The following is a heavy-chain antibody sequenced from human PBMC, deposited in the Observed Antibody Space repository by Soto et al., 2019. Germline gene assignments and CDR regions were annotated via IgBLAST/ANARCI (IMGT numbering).Heavy chain of an antibody. CDR3: AKDSSRSYFDWNDY. J-gene: IGHJ4*02. CDR2: ISWDSDRT. Sequence: EVHLVESGGGLVQPGRSLRLSCAASGFTFDNYAMNWVRQAPGKGLEWVSGISWDSDRTGYADSVKGRFTISRDNAKNSLYLQMNSLRAEDTAFYYCAKDSSRSYFDWNDYWGQGTLVTVSS. V-gene: IGHV3-9*01. D-gene: IGHD3-9*01. CDR1: GFTFDNYA.